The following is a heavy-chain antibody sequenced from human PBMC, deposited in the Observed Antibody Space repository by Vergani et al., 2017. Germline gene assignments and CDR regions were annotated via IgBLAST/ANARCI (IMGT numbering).Heavy chain of an antibody. D-gene: IGHD3-10*01. CDR1: GYTFTSYG. Sequence: QVQLVQSGAEVKKPGASVKVSCKASGYTFTSYGISWVRQAPGQGLEWMGWISADNGNTNYAQKLQGRVTMTTDTATSTAYMELRSLRSDDTAVYYCARTSGSYYGYYYYYDMDVWGKGTTVTVSS. J-gene: IGHJ6*03. CDR2: ISADNGNT. V-gene: IGHV1-18*01. CDR3: ARTSGSYYGYYYYYDMDV.